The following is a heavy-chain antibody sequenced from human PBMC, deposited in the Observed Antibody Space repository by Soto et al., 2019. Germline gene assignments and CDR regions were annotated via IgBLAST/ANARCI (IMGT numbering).Heavy chain of an antibody. CDR1: GFTFSSYW. D-gene: IGHD3-3*01. Sequence: PVGSLRLSCAASGFTFSSYWMHWVRQAPGEGLVWVSCISSNSNSIYYADSVKGRFTISRDNAKNSLYLQMNSLRDEDTAVYYCARGSERITIFGVVIYYGMDVWGQGTTVTVSS. V-gene: IGHV3-48*02. CDR2: ISSNSNSI. J-gene: IGHJ6*02. CDR3: ARGSERITIFGVVIYYGMDV.